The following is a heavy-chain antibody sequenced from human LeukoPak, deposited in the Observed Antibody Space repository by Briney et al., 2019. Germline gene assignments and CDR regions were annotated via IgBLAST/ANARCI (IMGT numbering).Heavy chain of an antibody. V-gene: IGHV4-34*01. J-gene: IGHJ4*02. D-gene: IGHD3-3*01. Sequence: SETLSLTCAVYGGSFSGYYWSWIRQPPGNGLVWIGEINHSGSTNYNPSLKSRVTISVDTSKNQFSLKLTSVTAADTAVYYCARGRQDFWSGYYSDPVNFDYWGQGTLVTVSS. CDR1: GGSFSGYY. CDR2: INHSGST. CDR3: ARGRQDFWSGYYSDPVNFDY.